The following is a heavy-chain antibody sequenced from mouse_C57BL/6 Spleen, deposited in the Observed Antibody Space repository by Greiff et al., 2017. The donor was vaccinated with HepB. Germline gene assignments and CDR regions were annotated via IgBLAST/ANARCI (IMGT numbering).Heavy chain of an antibody. J-gene: IGHJ1*03. CDR1: GYTFTSYW. V-gene: IGHV1-69*01. CDR2: IDPSDSYT. D-gene: IGHD1-1*01. CDR3: ARRYYGSSLYWYFDV. Sequence: VQLQQSGAELVMPGASVKLSCKASGYTFTSYWMHWVKQRPGQGLEWIGEIDPSDSYTNYNQKFKGKSTLTVDKSSSTAYMQLSSLTSEDSAVDYCARRYYGSSLYWYFDVWGTGTTVTVSS.